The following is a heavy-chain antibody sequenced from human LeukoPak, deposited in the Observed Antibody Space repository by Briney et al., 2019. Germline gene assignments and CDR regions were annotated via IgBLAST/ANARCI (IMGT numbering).Heavy chain of an antibody. CDR3: AKGTRVVVPSVYMDV. J-gene: IGHJ6*03. Sequence: PGGSLRLSCAASGFSFSSYAMSWVRQAPGKGLEWVSGVSGSGSTSYYADSVKGRFTISRDNSKNTLYLQMNSLGAEDTAVYYCAKGTRVVVPSVYMDVWGKGTTVTVSS. CDR1: GFSFSSYA. V-gene: IGHV3-23*01. CDR2: VSGSGSTS. D-gene: IGHD2-2*01.